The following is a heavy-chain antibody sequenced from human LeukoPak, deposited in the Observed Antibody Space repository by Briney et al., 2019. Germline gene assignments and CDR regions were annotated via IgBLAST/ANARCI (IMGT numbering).Heavy chain of an antibody. CDR3: ARSPPPYAARGWFDP. J-gene: IGHJ5*02. CDR1: GFTFSSYE. Sequence: GGSLRLSCAASGFTFSSYEMNWVRQAPGKGLEWVSYISSSGSTIYYADSVKGRFTISRDNAKNSLYLQMNSLRAEDTAVYYCARSPPPYAARGWFDPWGQGTLVTVSS. D-gene: IGHD4-17*01. CDR2: ISSSGSTI. V-gene: IGHV3-48*03.